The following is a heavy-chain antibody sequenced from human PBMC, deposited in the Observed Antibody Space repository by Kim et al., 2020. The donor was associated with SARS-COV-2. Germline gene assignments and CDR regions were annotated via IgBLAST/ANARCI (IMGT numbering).Heavy chain of an antibody. V-gene: IGHV4-59*01. CDR2: IHYSGST. CDR3: ARGPYGSGSYYFDY. J-gene: IGHJ4*02. Sequence: SETLSLTCTVSGGSISSYLWNWIRQPPGKGLEWIGYIHYSGSTNYNPSLKSRVTISLDTSENQFSLKLSSVTAADTAVYYCARGPYGSGSYYFDYWGQGTLVTVSS. D-gene: IGHD3-10*01. CDR1: GGSISSYL.